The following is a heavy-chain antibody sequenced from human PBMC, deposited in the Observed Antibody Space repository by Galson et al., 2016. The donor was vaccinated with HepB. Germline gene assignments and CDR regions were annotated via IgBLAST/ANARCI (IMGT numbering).Heavy chain of an antibody. D-gene: IGHD6-19*01. CDR3: AHNNGWYGKGYFDY. CDR2: IYSGGDT. CDR1: GFSVSGSY. J-gene: IGHJ4*02. Sequence: SLRLSCAASGFSVSGSYMSWVRQAPEKGLEWVSVIYSGGDTFYADSVKGRFTISRDNSKNTLYLQMDSLRAEDTAVYYCAHNNGWYGKGYFDYWGQGTLVTVSS. V-gene: IGHV3-66*01.